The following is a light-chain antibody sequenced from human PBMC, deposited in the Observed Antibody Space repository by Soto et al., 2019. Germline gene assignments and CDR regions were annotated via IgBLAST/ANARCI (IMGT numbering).Light chain of an antibody. J-gene: IGKJ1*01. CDR2: DAS. Sequence: EIVFTQSPATLSLSPGGRATLSCGASQTVSSSYLAWYQLKPGLAPRLLFYDASNRAPGIPDRFSGSGSGTEFTLTISSLQSEDFAVYYCQQYKKWPRTFGHGTKVDIK. V-gene: IGKV3D-20*01. CDR1: QTVSSSY. CDR3: QQYKKWPRT.